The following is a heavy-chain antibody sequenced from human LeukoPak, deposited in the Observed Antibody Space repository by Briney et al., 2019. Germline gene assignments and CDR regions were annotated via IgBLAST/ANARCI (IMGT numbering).Heavy chain of an antibody. J-gene: IGHJ3*02. V-gene: IGHV4-59*08. CDR1: GGSISSYY. D-gene: IGHD1-26*01. CDR3: ARRLVGAIAAFDI. CDR2: IYYSGST. Sequence: PSETLSLTCTVSGGSISSYYWSWIRQPPGKGAEWIGYIYYSGSTNYNPSLKSRVTISVDTSKNQFSLKLSSVTAADTAVYYCARRLVGAIAAFDIWGQGTMVTVSS.